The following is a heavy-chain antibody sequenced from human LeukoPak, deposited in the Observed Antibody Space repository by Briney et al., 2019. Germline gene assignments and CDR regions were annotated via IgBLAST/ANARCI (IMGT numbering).Heavy chain of an antibody. D-gene: IGHD3-10*01. CDR2: IKSKTDGGTA. CDR3: TTDSSGIVFGSDY. V-gene: IGHV3-15*01. J-gene: IGHJ4*02. CDR1: GFTFSNAW. Sequence: PGGSLRLSCAASGFTFSNAWMSWVRQAPGKGLEWVGRIKSKTDGGTADYAAPVKGRFTISRDDSKNTLYLQMNSLKTEDTAVYYCTTDSSGIVFGSDYWGQGTLVTVSS.